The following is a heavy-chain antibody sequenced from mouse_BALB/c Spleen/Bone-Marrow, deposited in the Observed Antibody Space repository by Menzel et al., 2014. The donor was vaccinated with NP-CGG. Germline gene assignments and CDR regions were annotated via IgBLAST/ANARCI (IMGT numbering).Heavy chain of an antibody. J-gene: IGHJ4*01. CDR2: IYPGDGDT. CDR3: ARSDGYRALDY. D-gene: IGHD2-3*01. CDR1: GYAFXNSW. V-gene: IGHV1-82*01. Sequence: QVQLQQSGPELVKPGASVRISCKASGYAFXNSWMNWVKQRPGQGLEWIGRIYPGDGDTYYNGKSNGKATLTADKSSSTAYMQLSSLTSVDSAVYFCARSDGYRALDYWGQGTSVTVSS.